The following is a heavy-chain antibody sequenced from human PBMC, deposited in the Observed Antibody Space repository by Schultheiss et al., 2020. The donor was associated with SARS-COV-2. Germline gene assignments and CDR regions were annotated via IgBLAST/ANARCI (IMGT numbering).Heavy chain of an antibody. CDR1: GFTFSSYA. V-gene: IGHV3-23*01. J-gene: IGHJ6*03. CDR2: IGTAGDT. CDR3: ARDLPCSSTSCYSRSYYMDV. D-gene: IGHD2-2*01. Sequence: GGSLRLSCTASGFTFSSYAMSWVRQAPGKGLEWVSAIGTAGDTYYPGSVKGRFTISRDNSKNTLYLQMNSLRAEDTAVYYCARDLPCSSTSCYSRSYYMDVWGKGTTVTVSS.